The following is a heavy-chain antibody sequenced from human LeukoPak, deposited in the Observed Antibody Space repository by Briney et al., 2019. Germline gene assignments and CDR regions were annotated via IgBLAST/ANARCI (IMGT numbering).Heavy chain of an antibody. V-gene: IGHV3-74*01. CDR3: ARDWGSSSFFDY. CDR2: INSVGSFT. CDR1: GFTFSRYW. Sequence: GGSLRLSCAPSGFTFSRYWMHWGPKAQGRGLVGVSRINSVGSFTTYADSVKGRFTISIDNAKNSLYLQMNRLRAGDTAVYYCARDWGSSSFFDYWGQGTLVTVSS. J-gene: IGHJ4*02. D-gene: IGHD6-6*01.